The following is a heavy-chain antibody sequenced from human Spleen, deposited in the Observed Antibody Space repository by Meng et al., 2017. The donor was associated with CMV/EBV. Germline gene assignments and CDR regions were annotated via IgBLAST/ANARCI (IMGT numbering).Heavy chain of an antibody. D-gene: IGHD3-22*01. CDR3: ARHADYFDASGSPLDY. CDR2: IYPGDSDT. Sequence: GESLRLSCKGSGYSFTSYWIGWVRQMPGKGLEWMGIIYPGDSDTRYSPSFQGQVTISADKSINTTYLQWSSLKASDTAIYYCARHADYFDASGSPLDYWGQGTLVTVSS. V-gene: IGHV5-51*01. J-gene: IGHJ4*02. CDR1: GYSFTSYW.